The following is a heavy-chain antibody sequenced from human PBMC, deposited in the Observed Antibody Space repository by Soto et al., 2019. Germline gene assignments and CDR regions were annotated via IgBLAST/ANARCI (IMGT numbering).Heavy chain of an antibody. J-gene: IGHJ4*02. CDR2: ISGSGGST. CDR3: AKDLLRYFDWLAFDY. V-gene: IGHV3-23*01. CDR1: GFTFSSYA. D-gene: IGHD3-9*01. Sequence: EVQLLESGGGLVQPGGSLRLSCAASGFTFSSYAMSWVRQAPGKGLEWVSAISGSGGSTYYADSVKGRFTISRDNSKNTLYLQMNSLRAEDTDVYYCAKDLLRYFDWLAFDYWGQGTLVTVSS.